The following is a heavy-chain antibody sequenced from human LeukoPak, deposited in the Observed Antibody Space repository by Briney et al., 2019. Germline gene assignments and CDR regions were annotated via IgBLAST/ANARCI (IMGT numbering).Heavy chain of an antibody. V-gene: IGHV3-30*02. CDR2: IRYDGSNK. CDR3: ARGGYYYNSSGYPGY. CDR1: GFTFSSYG. Sequence: PGGSLRLSCAASGFTFSSYGMHWVRQAPGKGLEWVAFIRYDGSNKYYADSVKGRFTISRDNSKNTLYLQMNSLRAEDTAVYYCARGGYYYNSSGYPGYGGREPLVTVSS. J-gene: IGHJ4*02. D-gene: IGHD3-22*01.